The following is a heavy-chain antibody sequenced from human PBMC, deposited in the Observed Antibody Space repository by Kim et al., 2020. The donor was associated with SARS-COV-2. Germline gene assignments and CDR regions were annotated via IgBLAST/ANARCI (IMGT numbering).Heavy chain of an antibody. CDR3: ARDGSVGYSGYAGIDY. J-gene: IGHJ4*02. CDR2: IYYSGST. D-gene: IGHD5-12*01. V-gene: IGHV4-39*07. CDR1: GGSISSSSYY. Sequence: SETLSLICTVSGGSISSSSYYWGWIRQPPGKGLEWIGSIYYSGSTYYNPSLKSRVTISVDTSKNQFSLKLSSVTAADTAVYYCARDGSVGYSGYAGIDYWGQGTLVTVSS.